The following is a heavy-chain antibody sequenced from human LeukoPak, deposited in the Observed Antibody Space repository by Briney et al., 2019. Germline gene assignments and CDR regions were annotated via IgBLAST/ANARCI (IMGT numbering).Heavy chain of an antibody. J-gene: IGHJ6*02. Sequence: ASVKVSCKASGYTFTGYYMHWVRQATGQGLEWMGWMNPNSGNTGYAQKFQGRVTMTRNTSISTAYMELSSLRSEDTAVYYCARGDTVTSLLYYYYYGMDVWGQGTTVTVSS. CDR1: GYTFTGYY. CDR3: ARGDTVTSLLYYYYYGMDV. V-gene: IGHV1-8*02. CDR2: MNPNSGNT. D-gene: IGHD4-17*01.